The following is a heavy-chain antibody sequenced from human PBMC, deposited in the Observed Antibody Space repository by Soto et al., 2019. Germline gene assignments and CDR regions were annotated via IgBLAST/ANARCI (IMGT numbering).Heavy chain of an antibody. CDR2: IYHSGST. V-gene: IGHV4-4*02. J-gene: IGHJ6*02. Sequence: SETLSLTCAVSGGSISSSNWWSWVRQPPGKGLEWIGEIYHSGSTNYNPSLKSRVTISVDKSKNQFSLKLSSVTAADTAVYYCARDQLGYCSSTSCLRVSGYYGMDVWGQGTTVTVSS. CDR3: ARDQLGYCSSTSCLRVSGYYGMDV. CDR1: GGSISSSNW. D-gene: IGHD2-2*01.